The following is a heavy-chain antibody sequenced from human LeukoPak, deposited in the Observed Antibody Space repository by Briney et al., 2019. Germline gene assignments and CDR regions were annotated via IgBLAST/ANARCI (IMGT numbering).Heavy chain of an antibody. CDR1: GGTFSSYA. D-gene: IGHD2-2*01. CDR3: ARYAGGSTSPRWFDP. Sequence: PGSSVKVSCKASGGTFSSYASSWARHAPGQGLEWMGRIIPIFGTANYAQKFQGRVTITTDEPTSTAYLELSSLRSEDTAVYYCARYAGGSTSPRWFDPWGQGNLVTVSS. V-gene: IGHV1-69*05. CDR2: IIPIFGTA. J-gene: IGHJ5*02.